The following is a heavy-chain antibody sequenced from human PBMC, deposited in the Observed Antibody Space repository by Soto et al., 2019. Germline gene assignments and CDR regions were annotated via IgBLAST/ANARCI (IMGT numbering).Heavy chain of an antibody. J-gene: IGHJ6*03. CDR3: ARGPYAVTTGYYYYYYMDV. Sequence: ASVKVSCKASGYTFTSYDINWVRQATGQGLEWMGWMNPNSGNTGYAQKFQGRVTMTRNTSISTAYMELSSLRSEDTAVYYCARGPYAVTTGYYYYYYMDVWGKGTTVT. CDR2: MNPNSGNT. D-gene: IGHD4-17*01. V-gene: IGHV1-8*01. CDR1: GYTFTSYD.